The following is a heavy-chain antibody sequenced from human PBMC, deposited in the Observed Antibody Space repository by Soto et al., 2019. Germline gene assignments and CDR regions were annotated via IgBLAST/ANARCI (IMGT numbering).Heavy chain of an antibody. CDR2: MNPNSGNT. D-gene: IGHD3-10*01. CDR1: GYTFTSYD. J-gene: IGHJ6*03. V-gene: IGHV1-8*01. Sequence: ASVKVSCKASGYTFTSYDINWVRQATGQGLEWMGWMNPNSGNTGYAQKFQGRVTMTRNTSISTAYMELSSLRSEDTAVYYCAREGMVRGVMGYYYYYMDVWGKGTTVTVSS. CDR3: AREGMVRGVMGYYYYYMDV.